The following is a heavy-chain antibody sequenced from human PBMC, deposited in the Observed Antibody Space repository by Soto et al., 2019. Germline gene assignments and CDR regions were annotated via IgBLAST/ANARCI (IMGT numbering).Heavy chain of an antibody. CDR1: GGTFSSYA. Sequence: QVQLVQSGAEVQKPGSSVKVSCKASGGTFSSYAISWVRQAPGQGLEWMGGIIPIFGTANYAQKFQGRVTITADESTSTAYKELSSLRSEDTAVYYCARAYPSDIVATAFDYWGQGTLVTVSS. CDR2: IIPIFGTA. D-gene: IGHD5-12*01. V-gene: IGHV1-69*01. CDR3: ARAYPSDIVATAFDY. J-gene: IGHJ4*02.